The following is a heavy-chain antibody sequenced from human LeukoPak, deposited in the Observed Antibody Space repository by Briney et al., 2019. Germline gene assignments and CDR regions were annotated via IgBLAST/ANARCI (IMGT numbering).Heavy chain of an antibody. CDR3: ARGLAAPY. CDR1: GFTFSSYW. D-gene: IGHD6-6*01. CDR2: IKEDGSEK. Sequence: GGSLRLSCAASGFTFSSYWMSWVRQAPGKGLEWVAKIKEDGSEKNYVDSVKGRFTISRDNAKNSLYLEMNSLRAEDTAVYYCARGLAAPYWGQGTLVTVSS. J-gene: IGHJ4*02. V-gene: IGHV3-7*01.